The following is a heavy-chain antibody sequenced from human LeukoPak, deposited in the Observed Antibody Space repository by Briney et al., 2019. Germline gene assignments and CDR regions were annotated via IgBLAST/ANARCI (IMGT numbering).Heavy chain of an antibody. D-gene: IGHD5-12*01. CDR3: AREGIYSGYVLTDY. Sequence: RASVKVSCXASGGTFSSYAISWVRQAPGQGLEWMGRIIPIFGTANYAQKFQGRVTITTDESTSTAYMELSSLRPEDTAVYYCAREGIYSGYVLTDYWGQGSLVTVSS. CDR2: IIPIFGTA. CDR1: GGTFSSYA. J-gene: IGHJ4*02. V-gene: IGHV1-69*05.